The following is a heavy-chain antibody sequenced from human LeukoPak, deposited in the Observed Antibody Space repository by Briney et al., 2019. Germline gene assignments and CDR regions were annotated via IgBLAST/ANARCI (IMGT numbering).Heavy chain of an antibody. V-gene: IGHV3-23*01. CDR1: GFTFSSYA. CDR3: AKALESGGYYGVVY. Sequence: GGSLRLSCAASGFTFSSYAMTWVRQAPGKGLEWVSAISGGGDITSYADSVKGRFTISRDNTKNTLYLQMNILTAEDTAEYSGAKALESGGYYGVVYWGQGTLVTVCS. J-gene: IGHJ4*02. CDR2: ISGGGDIT. D-gene: IGHD3-22*01.